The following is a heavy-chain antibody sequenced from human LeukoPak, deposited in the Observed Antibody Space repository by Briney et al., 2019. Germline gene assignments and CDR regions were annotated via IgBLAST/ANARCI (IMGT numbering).Heavy chain of an antibody. CDR3: VRDSILYYDSSGTY. CDR2: ISSTSSTI. J-gene: IGHJ4*02. Sequence: GGSLRLSCAASGFTVSNNYMSWVRQAPGKGLEWVSYISSTSSTIYYADSVKGRFTISRENAKNSLYLQMNSLRDEDTAVYYCVRDSILYYDSSGTYWGQGTLVTVSS. V-gene: IGHV3-11*04. D-gene: IGHD3-22*01. CDR1: GFTVSNNY.